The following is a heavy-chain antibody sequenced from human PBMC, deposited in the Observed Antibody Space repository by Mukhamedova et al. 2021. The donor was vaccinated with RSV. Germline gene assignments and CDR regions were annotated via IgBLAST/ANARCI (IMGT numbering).Heavy chain of an antibody. V-gene: IGHV5-10-1*01. CDR3: ARYQFRGYSGYEAGAFDI. D-gene: IGHD5-12*01. CDR2: IDPSDSYT. Sequence: GRIDPSDSYTNYSPSFQGHVTFSADKSISTAYLQWSSLKASDTAMYYCARYQFRGYSGYEAGAFDIWGQGTMVTVSS. J-gene: IGHJ3*02.